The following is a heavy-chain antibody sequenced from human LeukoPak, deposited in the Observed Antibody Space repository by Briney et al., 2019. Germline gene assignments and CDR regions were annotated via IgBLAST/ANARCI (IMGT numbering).Heavy chain of an antibody. D-gene: IGHD1-1*01. V-gene: IGHV4-38-2*02. CDR2: IYRSGIT. CDR3: ARVNWVVDY. CDR1: SYSISSGYH. Sequence: KPSETLSLTCTVSSYSISSGYHWGWIRQPPGKGLEWIGNIYRSGITYYNPSLKSRVTMSVDTSKNQFSLKLSSVTAADTAIYYCARVNWVVDYWGQGTLVPVSS. J-gene: IGHJ4*02.